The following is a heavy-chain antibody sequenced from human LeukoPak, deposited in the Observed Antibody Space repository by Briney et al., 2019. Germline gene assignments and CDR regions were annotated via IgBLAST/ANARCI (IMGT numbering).Heavy chain of an antibody. CDR1: GGSISSSSYY. V-gene: IGHV4-61*05. Sequence: SETLSLTCTVSGGSISSSSYYWGWIRQPPGKGLEWIGYIYYSGSTNYNPSLKSRVTISVDTSKNQFSLKLSSVTAADTAVYYCARLAQWLAPDGRNYYYYYMDVWGKGTTVTISS. J-gene: IGHJ6*03. CDR2: IYYSGST. D-gene: IGHD6-19*01. CDR3: ARLAQWLAPDGRNYYYYYMDV.